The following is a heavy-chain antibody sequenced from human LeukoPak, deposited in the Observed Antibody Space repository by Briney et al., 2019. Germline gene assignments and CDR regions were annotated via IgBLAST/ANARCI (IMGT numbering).Heavy chain of an antibody. J-gene: IGHJ4*02. CDR2: VIPIFGTA. D-gene: IGHD1-1*01. CDR3: ARGGVQLERFDY. V-gene: IGHV1-69*01. Sequence: SVKVSCKASGGTFSSYAISWVRQAPGQGLEWMGGVIPIFGTANYAQKFQGRVTITADESTGTAYMDLSSLRSEDTAVYYCARGGVQLERFDYWGQGTLVTVSS. CDR1: GGTFSSYA.